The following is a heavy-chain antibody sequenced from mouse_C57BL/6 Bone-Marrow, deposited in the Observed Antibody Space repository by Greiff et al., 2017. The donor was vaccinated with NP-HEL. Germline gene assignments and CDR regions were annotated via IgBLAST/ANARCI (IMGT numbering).Heavy chain of an antibody. V-gene: IGHV1-74*01. CDR3: AMTYGNCVGYAMDY. J-gene: IGHJ4*01. Sequence: QVQLQQPGAELVKPGASVKVSCKASGYTFTSYWMHWVKQRPGQGLEWIGRIHPSDSDTNYNQKFKGKATLTVDKSSSTAYMQLSSLTSEDSAVDYCAMTYGNCVGYAMDYWGQGTSVTVSS. CDR2: IHPSDSDT. CDR1: GYTFTSYW. D-gene: IGHD2-1*01.